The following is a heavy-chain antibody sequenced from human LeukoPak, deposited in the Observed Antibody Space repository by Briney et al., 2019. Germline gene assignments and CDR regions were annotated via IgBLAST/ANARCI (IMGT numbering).Heavy chain of an antibody. CDR3: ARGSGYCSGGSCYPWDYYGMDV. CDR2: IYTSGST. J-gene: IGHJ6*02. Sequence: SETLSLTCTVSGGSISSYYWSWIRQPAGKGLEWIGRIYTSGSTYYNPSLKSRVTISVDTSKNQFSLKLSSVTAADTAVYYCARGSGYCSGGSCYPWDYYGMDVWGQGTTVTVSS. V-gene: IGHV4-4*07. D-gene: IGHD2-15*01. CDR1: GGSISSYY.